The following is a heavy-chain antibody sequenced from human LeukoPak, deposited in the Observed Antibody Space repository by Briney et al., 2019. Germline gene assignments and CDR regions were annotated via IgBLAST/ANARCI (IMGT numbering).Heavy chain of an antibody. CDR3: ARDRDSGWYPFDY. CDR2: ISSSSSYI. Sequence: PGGSLRLSCAASGFAFSSYSMNWVRQAPGKGLEWVSSISSSSSYIYYADSVKGRFTISRDNAKNSLYLQMNSLRAEDTAVYYCARDRDSGWYPFDYWGQGTLVTVSS. CDR1: GFAFSSYS. D-gene: IGHD6-19*01. J-gene: IGHJ4*02. V-gene: IGHV3-21*01.